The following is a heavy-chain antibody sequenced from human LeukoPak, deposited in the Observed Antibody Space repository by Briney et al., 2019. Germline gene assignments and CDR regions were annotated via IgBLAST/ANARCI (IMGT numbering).Heavy chain of an antibody. D-gene: IGHD5-18*01. J-gene: IGHJ5*02. CDR3: ARHPGYSYGLNWFDP. CDR2: IYYSGST. Sequence: SGTLSLTCTVSGGSISSYYWSWIRQPPGKGLEWIGYIYYSGSTNYNPSLKSRVTISVDTSKNQFSLKLSSVTAADTAVYYCARHPGYSYGLNWFDPWGQGTLVTVSS. V-gene: IGHV4-59*08. CDR1: GGSISSYY.